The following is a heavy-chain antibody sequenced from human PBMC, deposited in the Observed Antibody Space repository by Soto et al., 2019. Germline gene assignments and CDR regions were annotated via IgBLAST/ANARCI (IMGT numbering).Heavy chain of an antibody. J-gene: IGHJ3*01. V-gene: IGHV3-21*01. Sequence: EVQLVESGGGLVKPGGSLRLSCAASGFTFSSYSMNWVRQAPGKGLEWVSSISSSSSYIYYADSVKGRFTISRDNAKNSLYLQMNSLRAEDTAVYYCARDTRGAAGTPAFDFWGQGTMVTVSS. CDR2: ISSSSSYI. CDR1: GFTFSSYS. D-gene: IGHD6-13*01. CDR3: ARDTRGAAGTPAFDF.